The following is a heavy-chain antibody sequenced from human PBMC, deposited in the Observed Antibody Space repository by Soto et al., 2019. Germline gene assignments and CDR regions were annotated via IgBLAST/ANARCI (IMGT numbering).Heavy chain of an antibody. V-gene: IGHV3-23*01. J-gene: IGHJ4*02. CDR2: ISGTTDNT. D-gene: IGHD3-10*01. Sequence: EVQLLESGGGLVQPGGSLRLSCAASGFTFSSNAMSWVRQAPGKGLEWVSAISGTTDNTYYADSVKGRFTISRDNSKNPLSRQMSSLRAEDTALYYCASSLRRVIINVDSWGQGTLVSVSS. CDR1: GFTFSSNA. CDR3: ASSLRRVIINVDS.